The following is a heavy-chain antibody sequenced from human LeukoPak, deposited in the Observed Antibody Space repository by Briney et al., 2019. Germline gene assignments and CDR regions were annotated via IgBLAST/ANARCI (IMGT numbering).Heavy chain of an antibody. D-gene: IGHD3-10*01. J-gene: IGHJ6*02. CDR3: ARDRASRYGMDV. Sequence: PGGSLRLSCAASGFTSSDYYMNWIRQAPGKGLEWLSYISSGGSTIDYADFVKGRFTISRDNAKNSLYLQMNSLRAEDTAVYYCARDRASRYGMDVWGQGTTVTVSS. V-gene: IGHV3-11*01. CDR2: ISSGGSTI. CDR1: GFTSSDYY.